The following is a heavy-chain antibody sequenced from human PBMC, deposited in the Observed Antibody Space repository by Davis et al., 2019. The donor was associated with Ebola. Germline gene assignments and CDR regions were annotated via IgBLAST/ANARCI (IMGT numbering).Heavy chain of an antibody. Sequence: SVKVSCKASGGTFSSYAISWVRQAPGQGLEWMGRIIPILGIANYAQKFQGRVTITADESTSTAYMELSSLRSEDTAVYYCARDPHSSSNNWFDPWGQGTLVTVSS. J-gene: IGHJ5*02. V-gene: IGHV1-69*04. CDR2: IIPILGIA. CDR1: GGTFSSYA. D-gene: IGHD6-6*01. CDR3: ARDPHSSSNNWFDP.